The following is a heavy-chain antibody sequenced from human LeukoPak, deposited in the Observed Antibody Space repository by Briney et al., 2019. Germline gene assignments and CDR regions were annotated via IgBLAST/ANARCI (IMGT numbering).Heavy chain of an antibody. V-gene: IGHV3-23*01. D-gene: IGHD2-15*01. CDR3: ERDAWGSQDELNY. CDR1: GFTFSSYA. J-gene: IGHJ4*02. CDR2: ISGRGGST. Sequence: TGGSLRLSCAASGFTFSSYAMSWVRQAPGKGLEWVSGISGRGGSTFYADSVKGRFTISRDNSKNTLYLQMNSLRVEDTAMYYCERDAWGSQDELNYWGQGTLVTVSS.